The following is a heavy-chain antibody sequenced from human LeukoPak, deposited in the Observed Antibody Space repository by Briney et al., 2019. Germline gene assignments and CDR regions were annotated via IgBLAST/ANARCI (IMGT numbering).Heavy chain of an antibody. J-gene: IGHJ5*02. D-gene: IGHD4-11*01. CDR3: ARALHWDNYRVSWFDL. CDR1: GFTFDDYG. V-gene: IGHV3-20*01. CDR2: INWNGWST. Sequence: RGALRHSCAASGFTFDDYGMSWGRHAPGKGLEWVSGINWNGWSTGYADSVKGRLTLPRDNDKNSLYLQTNSLRAEDTALYHCARALHWDNYRVSWFDLWGQGTLVTVSS.